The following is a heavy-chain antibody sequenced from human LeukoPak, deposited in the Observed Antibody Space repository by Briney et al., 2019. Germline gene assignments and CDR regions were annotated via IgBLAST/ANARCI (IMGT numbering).Heavy chain of an antibody. CDR3: AKVLAVAGTGDYFDY. CDR2: ISSSGSTI. Sequence: GGSLRLSCAASGFTFSDYYMSWIRQAPGKGLEWVSYISSSGSTIYYADSVKGRFTISRDNAKNSLYLQMNSLRAEDTAVYYCAKVLAVAGTGDYFDYWGQGTLVTVSS. J-gene: IGHJ4*02. CDR1: GFTFSDYY. V-gene: IGHV3-11*01. D-gene: IGHD6-19*01.